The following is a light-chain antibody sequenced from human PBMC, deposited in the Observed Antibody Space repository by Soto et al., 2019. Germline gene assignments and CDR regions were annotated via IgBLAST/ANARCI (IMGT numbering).Light chain of an antibody. CDR3: ASYTSTTTPFV. Sequence: QSVPTQPASVSGSPGQSITISCTGTSSDVGNYIYVSWYQQYPGKAPKLMIFEVVNRPSGISNRFSGSKSGNTASLTISGLQAEDEADYYCASYTSTTTPFVFGTGTQLTVL. CDR1: SSDVGNYIY. CDR2: EVV. J-gene: IGLJ7*01. V-gene: IGLV2-14*01.